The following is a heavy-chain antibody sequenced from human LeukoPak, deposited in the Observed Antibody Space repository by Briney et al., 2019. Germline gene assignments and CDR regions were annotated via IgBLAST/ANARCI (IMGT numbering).Heavy chain of an antibody. D-gene: IGHD3-10*01. CDR1: GFTFNSYA. J-gene: IGHJ6*02. CDR2: ISASGGST. Sequence: GRSLRLSCAASGFTFNSYAMNWVRQAPGKGLEWVSAISASGGSTYYTDSVKGRFTISRDNSKNTLHLQMNSLRAEDTAIYYCAKRSGSGTYYTDFYYGLDVWGQGTTVTVSS. CDR3: AKRSGSGTYYTDFYYGLDV. V-gene: IGHV3-23*01.